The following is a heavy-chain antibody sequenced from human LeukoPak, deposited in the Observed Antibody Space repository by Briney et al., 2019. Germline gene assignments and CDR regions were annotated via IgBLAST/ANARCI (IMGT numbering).Heavy chain of an antibody. CDR2: ISSSGSTI. CDR3: ARDLAPTIAAAGIYFQH. CDR1: GFTFSSYE. D-gene: IGHD6-13*01. Sequence: GGSLRLSCAASGFTFSSYEMNWVRQAPGKGLEWASYISSSGSTIYYADSVKGRFTISRDNAKNSLYLQMNSLRAEDTAVYYCARDLAPTIAAAGIYFQHWGQGTLVTVSS. V-gene: IGHV3-48*03. J-gene: IGHJ1*01.